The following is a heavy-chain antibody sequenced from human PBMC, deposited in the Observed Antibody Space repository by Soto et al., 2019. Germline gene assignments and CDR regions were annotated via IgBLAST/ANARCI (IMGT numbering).Heavy chain of an antibody. CDR3: EGRDDPFHI. CDR2: IWHDGSQK. Sequence: QVQLVESGGGVVQPERSLRLSCTASGLTFSSYGFHWVRQAPGKGLEWVAVIWHDGSQKYYADSVRGRFTISRDNSKNTAYLQMNSLRAEDTAVYYCEGRDDPFHIWGQGTMVTVSS. CDR1: GLTFSSYG. J-gene: IGHJ3*02. V-gene: IGHV3-33*01.